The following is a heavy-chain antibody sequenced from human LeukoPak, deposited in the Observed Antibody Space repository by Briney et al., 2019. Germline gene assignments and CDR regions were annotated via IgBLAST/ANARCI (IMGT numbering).Heavy chain of an antibody. D-gene: IGHD3-22*01. CDR2: INPNSGGT. V-gene: IGHV1-2*02. CDR1: GYTFTGYY. Sequence: GASVKVSCMASGYTFTGYYMHWVRQAPGQGLEWMGWINPNSGGTNYAQKFQGRVTMTRDTSISTAYMELSRLRSDDTAVYYCAREGPHYYDSSKIFDYWGQGTLVTVSS. J-gene: IGHJ4*02. CDR3: AREGPHYYDSSKIFDY.